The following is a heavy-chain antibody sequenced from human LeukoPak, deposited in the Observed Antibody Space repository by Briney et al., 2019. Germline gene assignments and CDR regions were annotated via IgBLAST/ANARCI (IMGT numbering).Heavy chain of an antibody. J-gene: IGHJ6*02. CDR3: ATSRDYGDYEYYYGMDV. Sequence: GGSLRLSCAASGFTFSSYSMNWVRQAPGKGLERVSYISSSSSTIYYADSVKGRFTISRDNAKNSLYLQMNSLRDEDTAVYYCATSRDYGDYEYYYGMDVWGQGTTVTVSS. CDR2: ISSSSSTI. D-gene: IGHD4-17*01. V-gene: IGHV3-48*02. CDR1: GFTFSSYS.